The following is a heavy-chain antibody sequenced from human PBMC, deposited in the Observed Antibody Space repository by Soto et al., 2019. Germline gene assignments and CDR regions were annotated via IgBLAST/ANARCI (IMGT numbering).Heavy chain of an antibody. CDR2: IYYSGST. CDR1: GGSISSYY. D-gene: IGHD5-18*01. J-gene: IGHJ4*02. CDR3: ARVPRGYSYGYLDY. V-gene: IGHV4-59*01. Sequence: SETLSLTCTVSGGSISSYYWSWIRQPPGKGLEWIGYIYYSGSTNYNPSLKSRVTISVDTSKNQFSLKLSSVTAADTAVYYCARVPRGYSYGYLDYWGQGTLVTVSS.